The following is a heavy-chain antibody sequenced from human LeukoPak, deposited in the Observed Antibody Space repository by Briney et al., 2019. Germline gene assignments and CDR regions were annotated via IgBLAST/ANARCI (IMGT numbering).Heavy chain of an antibody. J-gene: IGHJ6*02. CDR2: IYYSGST. Sequence: SETLSLTCTVSGGSISSYYWSWIRQPSGKGLEWIGYIYYSGSTNYNPSLKSRVTISVDTSKNQFSLKLSSVTAADTAVYYCARGGLGDYYYYYGMDVWGQGTTVTISS. CDR1: GGSISSYY. D-gene: IGHD3-10*01. CDR3: ARGGLGDYYYYYGMDV. V-gene: IGHV4-59*08.